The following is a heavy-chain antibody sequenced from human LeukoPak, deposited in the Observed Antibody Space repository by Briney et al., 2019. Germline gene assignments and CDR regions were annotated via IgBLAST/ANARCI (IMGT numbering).Heavy chain of an antibody. CDR2: IGTAGDT. D-gene: IGHD3-10*01. CDR3: ARDRSGSGRNGMDV. CDR1: GFTFSSYD. J-gene: IGHJ6*02. V-gene: IGHV3-13*01. Sequence: GGSLRLSCAASGFTFSSYDMHWVRQAAGKGLEWVSAIGTAGDTYYPGSVKGRFTISRENAKNSLYLQMNSLRAGDTAVYYCARDRSGSGRNGMDVWGQGTTVTVSS.